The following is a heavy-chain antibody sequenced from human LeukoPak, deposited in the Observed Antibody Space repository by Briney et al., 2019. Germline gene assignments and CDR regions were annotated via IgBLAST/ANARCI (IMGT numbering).Heavy chain of an antibody. V-gene: IGHV4-59*01. Sequence: SESLSLTCTVSGDSINYLEWIWVRQPPGKRVEWLGSIYFSGSTKYNPSLRSGGKISVDKSKKKFSLKRRSVAAGETAVYYCARGLSAFGLAMGLAYFDYGGQGTLVTVSS. D-gene: IGHD3-3*01. J-gene: IGHJ4*02. CDR2: IYFSGST. CDR1: GDSINYLE. CDR3: ARGLSAFGLAMGLAYFDY.